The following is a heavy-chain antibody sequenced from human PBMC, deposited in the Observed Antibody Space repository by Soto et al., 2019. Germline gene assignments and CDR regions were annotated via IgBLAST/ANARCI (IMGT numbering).Heavy chain of an antibody. D-gene: IGHD1-1*01. J-gene: IGHJ4*02. CDR3: ARGSGIVALPGELEDVNYDY. Sequence: QVQLQQWGAGLVKPSETLSLSCAVYGQSFSGHSWAWIRQPPGKGLERFGEINESGNTYSNPSLQSRVTISTDTSKNQFSLKLSSVSAADTAAYFCARGSGIVALPGELEDVNYDYWGQRTLVNVSS. CDR1: GQSFSGHS. V-gene: IGHV4-34*01. CDR2: INESGNT.